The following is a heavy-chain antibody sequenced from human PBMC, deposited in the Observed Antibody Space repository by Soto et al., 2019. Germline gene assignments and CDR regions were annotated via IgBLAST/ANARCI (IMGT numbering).Heavy chain of an antibody. CDR2: IHPGDSDT. J-gene: IGHJ6*02. CDR1: GYSFISYW. V-gene: IGHV5-51*01. Sequence: PGESLKISCKAYGYSFISYWIVWVRQMPGKGLEWMGIIHPGDSDTKYSPSFQGQVSISADKSIYTAYLQWSSLKASDTAMYYCARSDYSHHGDVYYGMDVWGQGTTVTVSS. D-gene: IGHD4-4*01. CDR3: ARSDYSHHGDVYYGMDV.